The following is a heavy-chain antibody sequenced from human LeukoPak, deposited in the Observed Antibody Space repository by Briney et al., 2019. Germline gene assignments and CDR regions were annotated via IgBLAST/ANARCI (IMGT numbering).Heavy chain of an antibody. V-gene: IGHV4-59*01. CDR2: IYYSGST. Sequence: SETLSLTCTVSGGSISSYYWSWIRQPPGKGLEWIGYIYYSGSTNYNPSLKSRVTISVDTSKNQFSLKLSSVTAADTAVYYCARGNGDYEDWFDPWGQGTLVTVSS. J-gene: IGHJ5*02. CDR3: ARGNGDYEDWFDP. CDR1: GGSISSYY. D-gene: IGHD4-17*01.